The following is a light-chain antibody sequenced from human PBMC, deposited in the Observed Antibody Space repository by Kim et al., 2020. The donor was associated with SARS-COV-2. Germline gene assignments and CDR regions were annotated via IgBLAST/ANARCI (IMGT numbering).Light chain of an antibody. Sequence: ATTGDRATITCRASQGISSYLAWYQQKPGKAPKLLIYAASTLQSGVPSRFSGSGSGTDFTLTISCLQSEDFATYYCQQYYSYPQTFGQGTKVDIK. CDR1: QGISSY. J-gene: IGKJ1*01. CDR3: QQYYSYPQT. CDR2: AAS. V-gene: IGKV1-8*01.